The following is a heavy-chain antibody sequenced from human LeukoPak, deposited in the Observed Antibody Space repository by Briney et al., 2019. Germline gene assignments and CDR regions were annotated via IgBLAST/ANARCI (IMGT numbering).Heavy chain of an antibody. CDR3: ARDGSKRDYYYMDV. V-gene: IGHV4-4*07. CDR2: IYTSGST. J-gene: IGHJ6*03. Sequence: SETLSLTCTVSGHSISSGYYWSWIRQPAGKGLEWIGRIYTSGSTNYNPSLKSRVTMSVDTSKNQFSLKLSSVTAADTAVYYCARDGSKRDYYYMDVWGKGTTVTVSS. CDR1: GHSISSGYY.